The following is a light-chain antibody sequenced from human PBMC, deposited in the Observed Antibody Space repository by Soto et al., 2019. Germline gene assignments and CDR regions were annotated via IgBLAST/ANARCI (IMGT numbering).Light chain of an antibody. Sequence: IEMTQSPATVSASPGERVTLSCRASQSVSGNVAWYHQKPGQPPRLLVYGASTTATDIPARFFGSGSETDFTLTITRLQSEDFGTYYCQQFNSWPRTFGQGTKVEIK. CDR3: QQFNSWPRT. V-gene: IGKV3-15*01. CDR1: QSVSGN. J-gene: IGKJ1*01. CDR2: GAS.